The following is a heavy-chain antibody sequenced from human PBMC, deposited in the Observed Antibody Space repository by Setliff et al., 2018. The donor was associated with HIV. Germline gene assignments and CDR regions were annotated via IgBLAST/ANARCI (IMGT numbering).Heavy chain of an antibody. V-gene: IGHV4-61*09. D-gene: IGHD3-16*01. CDR3: ARVSTDYVWGSFLSSGPYYFDF. CDR1: GDSITSGTYY. Sequence: PSATLSLTCTVSGDSITSGTYYWSWIRQPAGMRLEWIGHISTSGTTNYNPSLKSRVTISADTSKSQFSLKLTSVTAADTAAYFCARVSTDYVWGSFLSSGPYYFDFWGQGALVTVSS. J-gene: IGHJ4*02. CDR2: ISTSGTT.